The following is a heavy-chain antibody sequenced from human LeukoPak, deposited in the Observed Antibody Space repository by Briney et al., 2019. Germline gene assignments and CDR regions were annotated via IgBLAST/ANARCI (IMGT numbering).Heavy chain of an antibody. J-gene: IGHJ4*02. D-gene: IGHD1-26*01. V-gene: IGHV4-59*01. CDR3: ARGRWELRLFDY. Sequence: TSETLSLTCTVSGGSISSYYWSWIRQPPGKGLEWIGYIYYSGSTNYNPSLKSRVTISVDTSKNQFSLKLSSVTAADTAVYYCARGRWELRLFDYWGQGTLVTVSS. CDR1: GGSISSYY. CDR2: IYYSGST.